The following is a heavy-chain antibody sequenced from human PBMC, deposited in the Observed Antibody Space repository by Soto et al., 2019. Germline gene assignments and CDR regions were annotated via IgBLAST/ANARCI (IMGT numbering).Heavy chain of an antibody. CDR1: GYTFTSYG. Sequence: ASVKVSCKASGYTFTSYGISWVRQAPGQGLEWMGWISAYNGNTNYAQKLQGRVTMTTDTSTSTAYMELRSLRSDDTAVYYCARDALKQVSRGYYYVVWLHPWGQGTLVTVSS. J-gene: IGHJ5*02. V-gene: IGHV1-18*01. D-gene: IGHD3-22*01. CDR3: ARDALKQVSRGYYYVVWLHP. CDR2: ISAYNGNT.